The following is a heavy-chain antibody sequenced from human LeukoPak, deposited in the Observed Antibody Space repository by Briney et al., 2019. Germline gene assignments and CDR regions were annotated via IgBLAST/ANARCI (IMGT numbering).Heavy chain of an antibody. CDR1: GFTFSSYD. V-gene: IGHV3-48*03. CDR3: ARLDYGDYDLDY. D-gene: IGHD4-17*01. CDR2: ISGSGNTI. Sequence: GGSLRLSCAASGFTFSSYDMSWVRQAPGKGLEWVSYISGSGNTIYYADSVKGQFTISRDNAKNSLYLQMNSLRAEDTAVYYCARLDYGDYDLDYWGQGTLVTVSS. J-gene: IGHJ4*02.